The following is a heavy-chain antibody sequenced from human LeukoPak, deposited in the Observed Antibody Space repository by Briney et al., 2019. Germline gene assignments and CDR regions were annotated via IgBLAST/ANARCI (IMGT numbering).Heavy chain of an antibody. CDR2: ISASDDST. CDR1: GFTFSNYA. V-gene: IGHV3-23*01. CDR3: AKGPSAFDY. J-gene: IGHJ4*02. Sequence: GGSLRLSCEASGFTFSNYALSWVRQAPGKGLEWVSDISASDDSTYYAESVKGRFTISRDNSKNTLYLQMNSLRAEDTALYYCAKGPSAFDYWGQGTLVTVSS.